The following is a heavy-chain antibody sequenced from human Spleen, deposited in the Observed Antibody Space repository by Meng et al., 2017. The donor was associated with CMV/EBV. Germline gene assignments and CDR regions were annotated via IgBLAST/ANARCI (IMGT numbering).Heavy chain of an antibody. Sequence: GESLKISCAASGFTFSNYWMHWVRQAPGKGLEWVSSITGSSAYMYYADSVRGRLTISRDNAQNSLYLQMNSLRVEDTAVYYCAREVGSGWRYFDCWGQGTLVTVSS. CDR2: ITGSSAYM. CDR1: GFTFSNYW. CDR3: AREVGSGWRYFDC. J-gene: IGHJ4*02. D-gene: IGHD6-25*01. V-gene: IGHV3-21*01.